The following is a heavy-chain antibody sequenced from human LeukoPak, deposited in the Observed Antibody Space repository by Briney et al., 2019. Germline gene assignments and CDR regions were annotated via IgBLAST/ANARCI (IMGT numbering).Heavy chain of an antibody. Sequence: SQTLSLTCAISGDNVSTNTAAWNWIRQSPSRGLEWLGRTYYRSKWYNDYAVSVKSRIIINPDTSKNQLSLQLKSVTPEDTAVYYCARGGQGDGYSADEAFDFWGQGTMVTVSS. CDR1: GDNVSTNTAA. CDR2: TYYRSKWYN. D-gene: IGHD5-24*01. V-gene: IGHV6-1*01. J-gene: IGHJ3*01. CDR3: ARGGQGDGYSADEAFDF.